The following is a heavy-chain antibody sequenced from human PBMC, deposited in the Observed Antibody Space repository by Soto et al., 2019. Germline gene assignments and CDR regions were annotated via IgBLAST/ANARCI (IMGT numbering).Heavy chain of an antibody. CDR2: IVPSVDTT. D-gene: IGHD5-18*01. V-gene: IGHV1-69*18. J-gene: IGHJ6*02. CDR3: ARCPQPPDTADPYAVDV. Sequence: QVQLVQSGTEVKKPGASVKVSCKASGGAFSRSGFHWVRQAPGQGLEWMGMIVPSVDTTNYAQKFQARVTISADQFTSTVYMELRSLRSEDTAVYYCARCPQPPDTADPYAVDVWGQGTRVIVSS. CDR1: GGAFSRSG.